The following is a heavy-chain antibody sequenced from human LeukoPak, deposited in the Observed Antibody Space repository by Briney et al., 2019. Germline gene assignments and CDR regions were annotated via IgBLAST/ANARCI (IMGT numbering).Heavy chain of an antibody. J-gene: IGHJ4*02. CDR2: IRYDGSNK. CDR1: GFTFSSYG. V-gene: IGHV3-30*02. D-gene: IGHD6-13*01. Sequence: PGGSLRLSCAASGFTFSSYGMHWVRQAPGKGLEWVAFIRYDGSNKYYVDSVKGRFTISRDNSKNTLYLQMNSLRAEDTAVYYCAKSGHSSSGIFDYWGQGTLVTVSS. CDR3: AKSGHSSSGIFDY.